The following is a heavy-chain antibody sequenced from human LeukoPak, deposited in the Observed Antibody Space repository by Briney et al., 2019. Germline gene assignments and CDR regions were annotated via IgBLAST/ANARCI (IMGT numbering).Heavy chain of an antibody. CDR3: ARDGGRNFDH. Sequence: GGSLRLSCAASGFTFSSYVMHWVRQAPGKGLEWVANIMQDGGAKYYVDSVQGRFTISRDNAKNSLFLQMDSLRVEDTAVYYCARDGGRNFDHWGQGTLVTVSS. CDR2: IMQDGGAK. V-gene: IGHV3-7*01. CDR1: GFTFSSYV. J-gene: IGHJ4*02.